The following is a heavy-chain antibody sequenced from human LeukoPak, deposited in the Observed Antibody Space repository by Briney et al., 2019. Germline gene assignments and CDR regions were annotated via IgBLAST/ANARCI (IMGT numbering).Heavy chain of an antibody. CDR2: IYSGGST. CDR1: GFTFSSYW. CDR3: ARDLPGGGGDY. D-gene: IGHD1-14*01. Sequence: GGSLRLSCAASGFTFSSYWMSWVRQAPGKGLEWVSVIYSGGSTYYADSVKGRFTISRDNSKNTLYLQMNSLRAEDTAVYYCARDLPGGGGDYWGQGTLVTVSS. J-gene: IGHJ4*02. V-gene: IGHV3-53*01.